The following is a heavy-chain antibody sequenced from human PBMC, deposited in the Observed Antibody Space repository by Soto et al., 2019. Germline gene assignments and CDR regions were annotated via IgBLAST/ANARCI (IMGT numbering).Heavy chain of an antibody. CDR3: ARSMGWRDAFDI. CDR2: IKEDGSGQ. V-gene: IGHV3-7*01. Sequence: GGSLRLSCAASGFTFSSYYMSWVRQAPGKGLEWVANIKEDGSGQFYVDPVRGRFTISRDNAMNSFYLQMNSLRADDTAVYYCARSMGWRDAFDIWGQGTLVTVSS. J-gene: IGHJ3*02. D-gene: IGHD3-10*01. CDR1: GFTFSSYY.